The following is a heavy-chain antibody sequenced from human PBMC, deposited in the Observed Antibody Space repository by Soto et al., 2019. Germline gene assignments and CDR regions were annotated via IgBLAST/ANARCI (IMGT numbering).Heavy chain of an antibody. CDR2: IVPVFGRP. CDR3: ARVGSGYSF. CDR1: GGSFRNFG. J-gene: IGHJ1*01. D-gene: IGHD5-18*01. Sequence: ASGKVSCKASGGSFRNFGSSWVRQAPGQGLEWMGGIVPVFGRPNYAQRFRGRLTITADESTSTGYMELISLRSDDTAVYYCARVGSGYSFCGQGTQVTVSS. V-gene: IGHV1-69*13.